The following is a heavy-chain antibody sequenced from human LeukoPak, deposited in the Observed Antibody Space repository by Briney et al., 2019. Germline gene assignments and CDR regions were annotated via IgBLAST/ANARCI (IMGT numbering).Heavy chain of an antibody. CDR3: ATGYSSTWYYFDY. CDR1: VDSLSSYY. Sequence: SEALSVTRTVSVDSLSSYYWSWIRPPPGKGLEWMGYIYHSGSTNYNPSLKGRVTISADTSKDQFSLKLASVTAADTAVYYCATGYSSTWYYFDYWGQGTLVTVSS. J-gene: IGHJ4*02. CDR2: IYHSGST. V-gene: IGHV4-59*01. D-gene: IGHD6-13*01.